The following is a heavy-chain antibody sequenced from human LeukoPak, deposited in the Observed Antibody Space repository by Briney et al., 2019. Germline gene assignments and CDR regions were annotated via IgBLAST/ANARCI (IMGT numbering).Heavy chain of an antibody. CDR2: IYYSGST. Sequence: SETLSLTCTVSGGSISSGSYYWGWIRQPPGKGLEWIGSIYYSGSTYYNPSLKSRVTISLDTSKNQFSLKLSSVTAADTAMYYCARGEGGATESGVFDIWGQGTMVTVTS. J-gene: IGHJ3*02. CDR3: ARGEGGATESGVFDI. CDR1: GGSISSGSYY. D-gene: IGHD1-26*01. V-gene: IGHV4-39*07.